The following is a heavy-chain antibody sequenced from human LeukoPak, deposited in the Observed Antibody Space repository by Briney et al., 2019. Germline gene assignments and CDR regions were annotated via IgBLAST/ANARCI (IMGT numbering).Heavy chain of an antibody. CDR1: GGTFSSYA. CDR3: ARASRVEQWLIRALGN. J-gene: IGHJ4*02. D-gene: IGHD6-19*01. Sequence: SVKVSCKASGGTFSSYAISWVRQAPGQGLEWMGGIIPIFGTANYAQKFQGRVTITADESTSTAYMELSSLRSEDTAVYYCARASRVEQWLIRALGNWGQGTLVTVSS. CDR2: IIPIFGTA. V-gene: IGHV1-69*13.